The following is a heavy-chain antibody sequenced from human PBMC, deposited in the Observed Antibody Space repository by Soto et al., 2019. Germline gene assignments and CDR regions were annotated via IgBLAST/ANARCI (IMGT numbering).Heavy chain of an antibody. CDR2: IYYSGST. J-gene: IGHJ6*02. Sequence: SETLSLTCTVSGGSISSGDYYWSWIRQPPGKGLEWIGYIYYSGSTYYNPSLKSRVTISVDTSKNQFSLKLSSVTAAGTAVYYCARRLSYYYGMDVWGQGTTVTVSS. CDR1: GGSISSGDYY. CDR3: ARRLSYYYGMDV. V-gene: IGHV4-30-4*01.